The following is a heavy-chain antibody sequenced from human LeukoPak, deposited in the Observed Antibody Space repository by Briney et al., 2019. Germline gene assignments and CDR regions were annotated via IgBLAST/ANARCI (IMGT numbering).Heavy chain of an antibody. Sequence: SETLSLTCTVSGYSISSGYYWGWIRQPPGKGLEWIGSIYHSGSTYYNPSLKSRVTISVDTSKNQFSLKLSSVTAADTAVYYCARGVDGYERFDYWGQGTLVTVSS. V-gene: IGHV4-38-2*02. CDR2: IYHSGST. J-gene: IGHJ4*02. CDR3: ARGVDGYERFDY. D-gene: IGHD5-24*01. CDR1: GYSISSGYY.